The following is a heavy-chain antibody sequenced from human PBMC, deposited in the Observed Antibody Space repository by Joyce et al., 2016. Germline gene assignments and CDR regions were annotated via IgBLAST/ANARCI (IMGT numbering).Heavy chain of an antibody. J-gene: IGHJ4*02. CDR1: GVSVSNRDYY. CDR3: VMLDRHSGSYYPEY. CDR2: INHTGKS. Sequence: QVQLQESVPALVKPFQTLSLPCTVFGVSVSNRDYYWSWIRQHPEKGVECIGYINHTGKSFYHPSRTRRVSMSVDTTNKQFSLNLRSVSVAETAGYYSVMLDRHSGSYYPEYWGQGSLVTVSS. V-gene: IGHV4-31*03. D-gene: IGHD1-26*01.